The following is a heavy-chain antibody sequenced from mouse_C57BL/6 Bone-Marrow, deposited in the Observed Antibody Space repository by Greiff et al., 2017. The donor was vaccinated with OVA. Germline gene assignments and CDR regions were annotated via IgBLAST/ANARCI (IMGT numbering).Heavy chain of an antibody. CDR3: ARHYDFFDY. Sequence: GAELVRPGTSVKVSCKASGYAFTNYLIEWVKQRPGQGLEWIGVINPGSGGTNYNEKFKGKATLTADKSSSTAYMQLSSLTSEDSAVYFCARHYDFFDYWGQGTTLTVSS. J-gene: IGHJ2*01. CDR1: GYAFTNYL. D-gene: IGHD2-4*01. CDR2: INPGSGGT. V-gene: IGHV1-54*01.